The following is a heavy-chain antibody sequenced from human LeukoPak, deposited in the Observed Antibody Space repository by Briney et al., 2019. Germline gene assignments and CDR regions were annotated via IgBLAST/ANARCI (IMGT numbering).Heavy chain of an antibody. CDR3: ARTYLNDAFDI. V-gene: IGHV3-66*01. J-gene: IGHJ3*02. CDR1: GFTVSSNY. Sequence: GSLRLSCAASGFTVSSNYMSWVRQGPGKGVEWVSVIYSGGSTYSANSVKGRFTISRDNSKNTLYLQMNSLRAEDTAVYYCARTYLNDAFDIWGQGTMVTVSS. CDR2: IYSGGST.